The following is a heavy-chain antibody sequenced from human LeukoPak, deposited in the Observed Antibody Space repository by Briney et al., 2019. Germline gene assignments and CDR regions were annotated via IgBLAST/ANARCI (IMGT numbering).Heavy chain of an antibody. CDR1: GFTFSSYA. CDR2: ISGSGGST. V-gene: IGHV3-23*01. D-gene: IGHD2-2*01. Sequence: PGGSLRLSCAASGFTFSSYAMSWVRQAPGKGLEWVSAISGSGGSTYYADSVKGRFTISRDNSRNTLYLQMNSLRAEDTAVYYCAKGYNCSSTSCLYYYMDVWGKGTTATVSS. J-gene: IGHJ6*03. CDR3: AKGYNCSSTSCLYYYMDV.